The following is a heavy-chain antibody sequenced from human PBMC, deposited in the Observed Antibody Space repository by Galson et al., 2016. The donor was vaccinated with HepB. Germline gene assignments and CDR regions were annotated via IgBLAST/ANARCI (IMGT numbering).Heavy chain of an antibody. V-gene: IGHV3-7*01. CDR1: GFTFSTYW. D-gene: IGHD1-26*01. CDR3: ARASGDADY. J-gene: IGHJ4*02. CDR2: IKQDGSEK. Sequence: SCAASGFTFSTYWMCWVRRAPGKGLEWVAGIKQDGSEKYYVDSVKGRFTISRDNAKDSLSLQMNSLRAEDTAVYYCARASGDADYWGQGTLVTVSS.